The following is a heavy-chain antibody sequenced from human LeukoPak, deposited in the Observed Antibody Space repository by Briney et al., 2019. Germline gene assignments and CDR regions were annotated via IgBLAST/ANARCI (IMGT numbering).Heavy chain of an antibody. CDR3: ARERLAMVRGVIPKEAWGWFDP. J-gene: IGHJ5*02. CDR2: AYSSGRT. CDR1: GGSISSYC. Sequence: SETLSLTCTVSGGSISSYCWRWIRHLAEKGLEWIERAYSSGRTNYNPSLKSRGTISVDTSKNQFSLELSSMTAGDTAVYYCARERLAMVRGVIPKEAWGWFDPWGQGTLVTISA. V-gene: IGHV4-4*07. D-gene: IGHD3-10*01.